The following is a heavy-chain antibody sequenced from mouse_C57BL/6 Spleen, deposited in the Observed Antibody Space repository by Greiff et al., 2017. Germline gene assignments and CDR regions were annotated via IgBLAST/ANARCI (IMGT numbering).Heavy chain of an antibody. CDR3: ARGPIYYGYDGDWYFDV. D-gene: IGHD2-2*01. Sequence: DVMLVESEGGLVQPGSSMKLSCTASGFTFSDYYMAWVRQVPEKGLEWVANINYDGSSTYYLDSLKSRFIISRDNAKNILYLQMSSLKSEDTATYYCARGPIYYGYDGDWYFDVWGTGTTVTVSS. J-gene: IGHJ1*03. CDR1: GFTFSDYY. V-gene: IGHV5-16*01. CDR2: INYDGSST.